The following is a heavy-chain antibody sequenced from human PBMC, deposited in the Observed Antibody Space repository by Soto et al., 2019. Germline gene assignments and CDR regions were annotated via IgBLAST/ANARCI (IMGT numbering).Heavy chain of an antibody. D-gene: IGHD1-1*01. V-gene: IGHV4-59*01. CDR2: ISYSGTT. Sequence: SETLSLTCTASGDSIRGDYWSWIRQPPGKRLEWIAYISYSGTTNYNPSLKSRVTISLDTSNNQLSLKMTSVTAADTALYYCAKDSYRYNWNDDGNNWFDPWGQGTLVTVSS. J-gene: IGHJ5*02. CDR3: AKDSYRYNWNDDGNNWFDP. CDR1: GDSIRGDY.